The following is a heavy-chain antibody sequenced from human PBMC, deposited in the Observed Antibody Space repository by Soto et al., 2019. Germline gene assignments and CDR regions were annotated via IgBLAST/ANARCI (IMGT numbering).Heavy chain of an antibody. CDR2: IIPIFGTA. D-gene: IGHD4-17*01. J-gene: IGHJ4*02. CDR3: ARGDYGTVYFDY. Sequence: SVKVSCKASGGTFSSYAISWVRQAPGQGLEWMGGIIPIFGTANYAQKFQGRVTITADKSTSTAYMELSSLRSEDTAVYYCARGDYGTVYFDYWGQGTLVTVSS. CDR1: GGTFSSYA. V-gene: IGHV1-69*06.